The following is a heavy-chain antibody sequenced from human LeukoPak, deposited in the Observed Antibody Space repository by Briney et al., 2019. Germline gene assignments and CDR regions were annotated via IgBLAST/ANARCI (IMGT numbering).Heavy chain of an antibody. V-gene: IGHV3-15*01. CDR2: IKSKTDGGTT. D-gene: IGHD3-22*01. CDR1: GFTFSNAW. J-gene: IGHJ4*02. CDR3: TTVGGYYYDSSGYRTIDY. Sequence: GGSLRLSCAASGFTFSNAWMSWVRQAPGKGLEWVGRIKSKTDGGTTDYAAPVKGRFTVSRDDSKNTLYLQMNSLKTEDTAVYYCTTVGGYYYDSSGYRTIDYWGQGTLVTVSS.